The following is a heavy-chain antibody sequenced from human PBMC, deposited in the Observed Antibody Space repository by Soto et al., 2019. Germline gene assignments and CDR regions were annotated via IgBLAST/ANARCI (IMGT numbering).Heavy chain of an antibody. CDR3: ASGNSGYDWIDAFDI. CDR1: GGTFSSYT. J-gene: IGHJ3*02. Sequence: ASVKVSCKASGGTFSSYTISWVRQAPGQGLEWMGRIIPILGIANYAQKFQGRVTITADKSTSTAYMELSSLRSEDTAVYYCASGNSGYDWIDAFDIWGQGTMVTVSS. D-gene: IGHD5-12*01. CDR2: IIPILGIA. V-gene: IGHV1-69*02.